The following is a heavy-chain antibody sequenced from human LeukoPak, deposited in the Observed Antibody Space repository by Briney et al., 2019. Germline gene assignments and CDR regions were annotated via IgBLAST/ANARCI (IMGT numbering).Heavy chain of an antibody. J-gene: IGHJ4*02. CDR3: ARVYLGSYPHFDY. CDR2: INPNSGGT. D-gene: IGHD3-16*02. CDR1: GYTFTSYG. V-gene: IGHV1-2*02. Sequence: ASVKVSCKASGYTFTSYGISWVRQAPGQGLEWMGWINPNSGGTNYAQKFQGRVTMTRDTSISTAYMELSRLRSDDTAVYYCARVYLGSYPHFDYWGQGTLVTVSS.